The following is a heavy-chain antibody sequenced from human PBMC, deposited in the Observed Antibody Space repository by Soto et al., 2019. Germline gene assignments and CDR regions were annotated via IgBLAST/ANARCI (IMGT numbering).Heavy chain of an antibody. CDR2: IYPGDSDT. CDR3: ARTSAAGKYYYGMDV. D-gene: IGHD6-13*01. J-gene: IGHJ6*02. V-gene: IGHV5-51*01. Sequence: EVQLVQSGAEVKKPGESLKISCKGSGYSFTSYWIGWVRQMPGKGLEWMGIIYPGDSDTRYSPSFQGQVTISADKSIITAYLQWSSLKASYTAMYYCARTSAAGKYYYGMDVWGQGTTVTVSS. CDR1: GYSFTSYW.